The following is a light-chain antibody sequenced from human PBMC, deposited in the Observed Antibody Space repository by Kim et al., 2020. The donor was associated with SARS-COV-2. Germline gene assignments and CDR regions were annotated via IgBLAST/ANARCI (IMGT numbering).Light chain of an antibody. CDR3: CSYAGSVV. J-gene: IGLJ2*01. V-gene: IGLV2-11*01. CDR2: DVT. CDR1: SSDVGSYNY. Sequence: PGQSATISCTGTSSDVGSYNYVSWYQQHPGKAPKLIIYDVTKRPSGVPDRFSGSKSGNTASLTISGLQAEDEADYYCCSYAGSVVFGGGTQLTVL.